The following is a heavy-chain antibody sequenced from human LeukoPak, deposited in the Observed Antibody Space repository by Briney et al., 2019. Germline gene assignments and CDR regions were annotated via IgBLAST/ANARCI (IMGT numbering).Heavy chain of an antibody. J-gene: IGHJ1*01. CDR3: AMAGDAYNTRAEYFQY. Sequence: PGGSLRLSCAASGFTLRSYGMHWVRQAPGKGLEWVAAITHDGSNKYYADSVKGRFTISRDNSKNTLYLQMNSLRAEDTAVYYCAMAGDAYNTRAEYFQYWGQGTLVTVSS. D-gene: IGHD5-24*01. V-gene: IGHV3-30*03. CDR2: ITHDGSNK. CDR1: GFTLRSYG.